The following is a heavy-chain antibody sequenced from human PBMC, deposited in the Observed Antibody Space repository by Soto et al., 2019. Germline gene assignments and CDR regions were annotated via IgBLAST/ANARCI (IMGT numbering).Heavy chain of an antibody. J-gene: IGHJ3*02. Sequence: GGSLRLSCAASGFTFSSYSMNWVRQAPGKGLEWVSSISSSSSYIYYADSVKGRFTISRDNAKNSLYLQMNSLRAEDTAVYYCASDSQQLAPSGAFDIWGQGTMVTVSS. CDR1: GFTFSSYS. V-gene: IGHV3-21*01. CDR3: ASDSQQLAPSGAFDI. CDR2: ISSSSSYI. D-gene: IGHD6-13*01.